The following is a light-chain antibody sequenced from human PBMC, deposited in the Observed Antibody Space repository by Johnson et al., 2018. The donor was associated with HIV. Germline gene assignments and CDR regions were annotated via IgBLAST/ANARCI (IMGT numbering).Light chain of an antibody. Sequence: QSILTQPPSVSAAPGQKVTISCSGSSSNIGNNYVSWYQQLPGTAPKLLIYENNKRPSGIPDRFSGSKSGTSATLGITGLQTGDEADYYCGTWDTSLSAYVFGTATKFTVL. CDR1: SSNIGNNY. CDR3: GTWDTSLSAYV. V-gene: IGLV1-51*02. CDR2: ENN. J-gene: IGLJ1*01.